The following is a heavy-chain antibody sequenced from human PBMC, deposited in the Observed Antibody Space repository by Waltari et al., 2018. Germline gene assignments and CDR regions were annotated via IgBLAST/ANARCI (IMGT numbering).Heavy chain of an antibody. V-gene: IGHV1-2*02. J-gene: IGHJ6*04. CDR2: INPNSGGT. CDR1: GYTFTDSY. CDR3: ARDHSDFWTPLDV. Sequence: QVQLVQSGAEVQKPGASVKVSCKASGYTFTDSYMHWVRRAPGQGLEWKGWINPNSGGTNYAQKFQGRVTMTRDTSISTAYMELSRLTSDDTAVYYCARDHSDFWTPLDVWGKGTTVTVSS. D-gene: IGHD3-3*01.